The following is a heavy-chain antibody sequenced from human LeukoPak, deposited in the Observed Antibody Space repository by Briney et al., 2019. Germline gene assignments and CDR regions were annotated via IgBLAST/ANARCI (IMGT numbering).Heavy chain of an antibody. Sequence: GGSLRLSCAASPFTFSSYGMHWVRQAPGKGLEWVANIKQDGSEKYYVDSVKGRFTISRDNAKNSLYLQMDSLRAEDTAVYYCARGSSGSFYTLFDYWGQGTLVTVSS. CDR3: ARGSSGSFYTLFDY. J-gene: IGHJ4*02. V-gene: IGHV3-7*01. D-gene: IGHD1-26*01. CDR2: IKQDGSEK. CDR1: PFTFSSYG.